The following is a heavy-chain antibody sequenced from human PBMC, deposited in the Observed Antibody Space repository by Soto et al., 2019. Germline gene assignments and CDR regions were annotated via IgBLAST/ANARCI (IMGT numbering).Heavy chain of an antibody. CDR3: ARDLNGVEMATIGTDY. Sequence: GGSLRLSCAASGFTFSSYGMHWVRQAPGKGLEWVAVIWYDGSNKYYADSVKGRFTISRDNSKNTLYLQMNSLRAEDTAVYYCARDLNGVEMATIGTDYWGRGTLVTVSS. CDR2: IWYDGSNK. D-gene: IGHD1-1*01. CDR1: GFTFSSYG. J-gene: IGHJ4*02. V-gene: IGHV3-33*01.